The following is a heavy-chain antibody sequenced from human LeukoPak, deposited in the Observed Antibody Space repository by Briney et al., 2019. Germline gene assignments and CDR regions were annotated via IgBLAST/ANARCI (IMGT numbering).Heavy chain of an antibody. CDR3: ARVRSSFRTGPFDY. Sequence: GGSLRLSCAASGFTFSSYAMHCVRQAPGKGLEWVAVISYDGSNKYYADSVKGRFTISRDNSKNTLYLQMNSLRAEDTAVYYCARVRSSFRTGPFDYWGQGTLVTVSS. J-gene: IGHJ4*02. CDR1: GFTFSSYA. CDR2: ISYDGSNK. V-gene: IGHV3-30-3*01. D-gene: IGHD3/OR15-3a*01.